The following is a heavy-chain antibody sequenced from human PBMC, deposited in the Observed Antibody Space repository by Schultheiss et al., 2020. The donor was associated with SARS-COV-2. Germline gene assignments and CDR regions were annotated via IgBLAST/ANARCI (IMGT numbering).Heavy chain of an antibody. D-gene: IGHD5-24*01. CDR1: GGSFSGYY. V-gene: IGHV4-34*01. J-gene: IGHJ4*02. CDR3: AGEMATVLDDY. Sequence: SETLSLTCAVYGGSFSGYYWSWIRQPPGKGLEWIGEINHSGSTNYNPSLKSRVTISVDTSKNQFSLKLSSVTAADTAVYYCAGEMATVLDDYWGQGTLVTVSS. CDR2: INHSGST.